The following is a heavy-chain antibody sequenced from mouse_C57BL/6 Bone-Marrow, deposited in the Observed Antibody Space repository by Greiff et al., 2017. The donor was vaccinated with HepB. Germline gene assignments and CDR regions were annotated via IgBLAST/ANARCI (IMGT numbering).Heavy chain of an antibody. CDR2: INPNNGGT. CDR1: GYTFTDYN. CDR3: ARWAYYYGSSPLWYFDV. Sequence: EVQLQQSGPELVKPGASVKIPCKASGYTFTDYNMDWVKQSHGKSLEWIGDINPNNGGTIYNQKFKGKATLTVDKSSSTAYMELRSLTSEDTAVYYCARWAYYYGSSPLWYFDVWGTGTTVTVSS. J-gene: IGHJ1*03. D-gene: IGHD1-1*01. V-gene: IGHV1-18*01.